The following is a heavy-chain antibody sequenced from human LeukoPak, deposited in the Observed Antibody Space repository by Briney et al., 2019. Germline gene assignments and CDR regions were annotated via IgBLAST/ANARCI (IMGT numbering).Heavy chain of an antibody. CDR3: TTIAMVRGVIMSF. CDR2: IKSKTDGGTT. CDR1: GFTFSNAW. V-gene: IGHV3-15*01. J-gene: IGHJ4*02. D-gene: IGHD3-10*01. Sequence: GWSLRLSCAASGFTFSNAWMSWVRQAPGKGLEWVGRIKSKTDGGTTDYAAPVKGRFTISRDDSKNTLYLQMNSLKTEDTTVYYCTTIAMVRGVIMSFWGQGTLVTVSS.